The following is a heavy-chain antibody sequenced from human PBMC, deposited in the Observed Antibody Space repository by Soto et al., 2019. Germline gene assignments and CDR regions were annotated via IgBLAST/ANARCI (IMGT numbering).Heavy chain of an antibody. Sequence: GGSLRLSCAASGFTFSGYSMSWVRQAPGKGLEWVSVISGFTGTTKYADSVKGRFTISRDNSQNTLYLQMNSLRADDTAVYFCTKPPSSGSGHYYFDYWGHGTLVTVSS. D-gene: IGHD6-19*01. V-gene: IGHV3-23*01. CDR1: GFTFSGYS. J-gene: IGHJ4*01. CDR3: TKPPSSGSGHYYFDY. CDR2: ISGFTGTT.